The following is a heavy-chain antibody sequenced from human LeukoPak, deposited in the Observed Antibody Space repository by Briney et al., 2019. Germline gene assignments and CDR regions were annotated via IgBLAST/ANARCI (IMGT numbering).Heavy chain of an antibody. J-gene: IGHJ4*02. D-gene: IGHD5-18*01. Sequence: SETLSLTCAGYGGSFSGYYWSWIRQPPGKGLEWIGEINHSGSTNYNPSLKSRVTISVDTSKNQFSLKLSSVTAADTAVYYCARASGGTWIQLWLRYWGQGTLVTVSS. CDR2: INHSGST. CDR1: GGSFSGYY. V-gene: IGHV4-34*01. CDR3: ARASGGTWIQLWLRY.